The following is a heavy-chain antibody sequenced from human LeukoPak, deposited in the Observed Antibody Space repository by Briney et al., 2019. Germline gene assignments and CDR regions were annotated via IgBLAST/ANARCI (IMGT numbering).Heavy chain of an antibody. Sequence: PGGSLRLSCAGSGFTFSSYWMHWVRQVPGKGLVWVSRINSDGSSTSYADSVKGRFTISRDNAKNTLYLQMNSLRAEDTAVYYCASTEWLPDSIDIWGQGTMVTVSS. D-gene: IGHD3-3*01. CDR2: INSDGSST. CDR3: ASTEWLPDSIDI. V-gene: IGHV3-74*01. J-gene: IGHJ3*02. CDR1: GFTFSSYW.